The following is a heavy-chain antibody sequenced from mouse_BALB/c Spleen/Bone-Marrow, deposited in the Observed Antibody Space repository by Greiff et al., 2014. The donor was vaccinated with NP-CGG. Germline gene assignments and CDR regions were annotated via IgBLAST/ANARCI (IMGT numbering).Heavy chain of an antibody. V-gene: IGHV1-52*01. J-gene: IGHJ4*01. CDR1: DYSFTTYW. CDR3: ARRTLAMDY. CDR2: IDPSTSET. Sequence: VKLMESGPDLVRPWSSVKMSCKASDYSFTTYWMHWVKQRPGQVLEWIGMIDPSTSETRLNQKFKDKATLIVDKSSNTAYMQLSSLASEDSAVYCCARRTLAMDYWGQGTSLTVSS.